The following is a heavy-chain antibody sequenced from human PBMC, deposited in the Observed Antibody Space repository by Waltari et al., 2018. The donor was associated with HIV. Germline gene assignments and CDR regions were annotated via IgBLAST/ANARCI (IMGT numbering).Heavy chain of an antibody. CDR3: ARIHQAHRYYYDSSGYSVYFDY. J-gene: IGHJ4*02. V-gene: IGHV1-2*06. CDR1: GYTLTGYY. CDR2: INPNSGGT. D-gene: IGHD3-22*01. Sequence: QVQLVQSGAAVKKPGASGTVSCKASGYTLTGYYMHWVRQAPGQGLEWMGRINPNSGGTNYAQKFQGRVTMTRDTSISTAYMELSRLRSDDTAVYYCARIHQAHRYYYDSSGYSVYFDYWGQGTLVTVSS.